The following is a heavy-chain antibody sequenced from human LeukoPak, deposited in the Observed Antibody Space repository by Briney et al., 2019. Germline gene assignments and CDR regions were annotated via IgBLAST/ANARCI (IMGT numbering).Heavy chain of an antibody. V-gene: IGHV5-51*01. CDR3: ARPLLWFGEFDAFDI. J-gene: IGHJ3*02. CDR1: GYSFTSYW. D-gene: IGHD3-10*01. Sequence: GESLKISCKGSGYSFTSYWIGWVRQMPGKGLEWMGIIYPGDSDTRYSPSFQGQVTISADKSISTAYLQWSSLKASDTAMYYCARPLLWFGEFDAFDIWGQGTMVTVSS. CDR2: IYPGDSDT.